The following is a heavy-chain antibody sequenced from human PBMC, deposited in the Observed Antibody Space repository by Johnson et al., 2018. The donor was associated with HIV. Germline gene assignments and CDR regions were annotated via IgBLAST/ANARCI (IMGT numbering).Heavy chain of an antibody. D-gene: IGHD3-3*01. CDR3: AKEDSWRRAFDL. V-gene: IGHV3-33*06. CDR2: IWYDGSNK. CDR1: GFTFSNYG. J-gene: IGHJ3*01. Sequence: VQLVESGGGVVQPGRSLRLSCAASGFTFSNYGMHWVRQAPGKGLEWVAVIWYDGSNKYYGDSVKGRFTMSRDNFKNTLYLQMNSLRGEDTAVYYCAKEDSWRRAFDLWGQGTMVTVSS.